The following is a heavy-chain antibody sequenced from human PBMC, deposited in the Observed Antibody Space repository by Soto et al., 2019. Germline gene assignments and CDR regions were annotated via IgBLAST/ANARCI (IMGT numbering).Heavy chain of an antibody. J-gene: IGHJ4*02. CDR2: ISSSSSYI. CDR3: ARDLRYGDYPL. CDR1: GFTFSSYS. V-gene: IGHV3-21*01. Sequence: GGSLRLSCAASGFTFSSYSMNWVRQAPGKGLEWVSSISSSSSYIYYADSVKGRFTISRDNAKNSLYLQMNSLRAEGTAVYYCARDLRYGDYPLWGQGTLVTVSS. D-gene: IGHD4-17*01.